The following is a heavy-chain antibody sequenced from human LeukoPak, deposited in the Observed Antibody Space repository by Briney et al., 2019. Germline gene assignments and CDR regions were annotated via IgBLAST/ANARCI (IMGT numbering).Heavy chain of an antibody. J-gene: IGHJ5*02. V-gene: IGHV2-5*02. CDR1: GFALSTSGVG. CDR3: AHRLGYCSSTSCCNWFDP. Sequence: KESGPTVVKPTQTLTLTCTFSGFALSTSGVGVGWIRQPPGKALAWLAPIYWDDDKRYSPSLKGRRTITKDTPKNQVVLTMTNMDPVDTATYYCAHRLGYCSSTSCCNWFDPWGQGTLVTVSS. D-gene: IGHD2-2*01. CDR2: IYWDDDK.